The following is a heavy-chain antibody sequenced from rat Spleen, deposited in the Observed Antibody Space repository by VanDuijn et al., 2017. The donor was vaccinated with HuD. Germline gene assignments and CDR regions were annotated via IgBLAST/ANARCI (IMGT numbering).Heavy chain of an antibody. CDR3: TRERGPYSETGDY. V-gene: IGHV5-20*01. CDR2: ISYDGSST. Sequence: EVQLVESGGGLVQPGRSMKLSCAASGFTFSNYDMAWVRQAPTKGLEWVASISYDGSSTYYRDSVKGRFTISRDNAKSTLYLQMDSLRSEDTATYYCTRERGPYSETGDYWGQGVMVTVSS. J-gene: IGHJ2*01. CDR1: GFTFSNYD. D-gene: IGHD1-11*01.